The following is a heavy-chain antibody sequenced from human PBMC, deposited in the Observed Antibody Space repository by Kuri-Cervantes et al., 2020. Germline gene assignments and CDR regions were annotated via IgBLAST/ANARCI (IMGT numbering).Heavy chain of an antibody. CDR1: GGSISTYY. Sequence: SETLSLTCNVSGGSISTYYWTWIRQPAGKGLEWIGRVYSSGSTSYNPSLMSRVTISLDESKNQFSLKLISVTAADTAVYYCARDFSQWGDGWFDPWGQGTLVTVSS. CDR3: ARDFSQWGDGWFDP. V-gene: IGHV4-4*07. J-gene: IGHJ5*02. D-gene: IGHD5-24*01. CDR2: VYSSGST.